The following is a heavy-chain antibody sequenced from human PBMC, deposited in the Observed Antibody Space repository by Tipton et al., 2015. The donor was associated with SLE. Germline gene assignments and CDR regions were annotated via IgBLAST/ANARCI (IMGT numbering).Heavy chain of an antibody. V-gene: IGHV3-21*01. CDR3: ARDGYGSAWFDS. CDR1: GFTFSNYR. J-gene: IGHJ5*01. CDR2: ISSSSTYM. Sequence: SLRLSCSASGFTFSNYRMNWVRQAPGKGLEWVSSISSSSTYMYYADSVKGRFTISRDNAKDTLYLQMNSLRAEDTAVYYCARDGYGSAWFDSWGQGTLVTVSS. D-gene: IGHD3-10*01.